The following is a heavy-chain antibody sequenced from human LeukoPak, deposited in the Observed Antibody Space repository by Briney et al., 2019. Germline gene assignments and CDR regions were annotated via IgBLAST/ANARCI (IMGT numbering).Heavy chain of an antibody. CDR1: GYTFTSYG. CDR3: ARGHGDKYYYDSSGYTVDY. V-gene: IGHV1-18*01. Sequence: ASVKVSCKASGYTFTSYGISWVRQAPGQGLEWMGWISAYNGNTNYAQKLQGRVTMTTDTSTSTAYMELRSLRSDDTAVYYRARGHGDKYYYDSSGYTVDYWGQGTLVTICS. D-gene: IGHD3-22*01. J-gene: IGHJ4*02. CDR2: ISAYNGNT.